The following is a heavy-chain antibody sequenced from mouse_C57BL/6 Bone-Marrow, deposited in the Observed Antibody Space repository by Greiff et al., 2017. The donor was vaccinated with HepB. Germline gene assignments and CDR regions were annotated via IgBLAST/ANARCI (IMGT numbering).Heavy chain of an antibody. J-gene: IGHJ2*01. V-gene: IGHV1-64*01. D-gene: IGHD2-4*01. CDR2: IHPNSGST. CDR3: ARRFSYDSFDY. CDR1: GYTFTSYW. Sequence: QVQLQQPGAELVKPGASVKLSCKASGYTFTSYWMHWVKQRPGQGLEWIGMIHPNSGSTNYNEKFKSKATLTVDKSSSTAYMQLSSLTSEDSAVYYCARRFSYDSFDYWGQGTTLTVSS.